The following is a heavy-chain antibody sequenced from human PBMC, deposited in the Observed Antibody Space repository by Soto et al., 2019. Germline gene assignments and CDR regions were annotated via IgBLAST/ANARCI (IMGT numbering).Heavy chain of an antibody. CDR2: IRSKAYGGTT. Sequence: PGGSLRLSCTASGFTFGDYAMSWFRQAPGKGLEWVGFIRSKAYGGTTEYAASVKGRFTISRDDSKSIAYLQMNSLKTEDTAVYYCTRDRYNWNDGMDVWGQGTTVTVSS. D-gene: IGHD1-20*01. J-gene: IGHJ6*02. CDR1: GFTFGDYA. CDR3: TRDRYNWNDGMDV. V-gene: IGHV3-49*03.